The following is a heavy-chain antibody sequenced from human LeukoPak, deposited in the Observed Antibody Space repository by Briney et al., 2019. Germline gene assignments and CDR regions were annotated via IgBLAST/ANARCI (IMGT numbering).Heavy chain of an antibody. CDR2: IKSKTDGGTT. Sequence: GGSPRLSCAASGFTFSNAWMSWVRQAPGKGLEWVGRIKSKTDGGTTDYAAPVKGRFTISRDDSKNTLYLQMNSLKTEDTAVYYCTTYSGYDYVLDYWGQGTLVTVSS. D-gene: IGHD5-12*01. CDR1: GFTFSNAW. J-gene: IGHJ4*02. CDR3: TTYSGYDYVLDY. V-gene: IGHV3-15*01.